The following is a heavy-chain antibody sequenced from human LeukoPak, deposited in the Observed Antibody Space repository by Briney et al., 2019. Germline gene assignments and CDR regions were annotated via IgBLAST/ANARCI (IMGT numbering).Heavy chain of an antibody. J-gene: IGHJ4*02. V-gene: IGHV4-39*01. CDR1: GGSISSSTYY. Sequence: SETLSLTCTVSGGSISSSTYYWGWIRQPPGKGLEWIGSICHPASTYYKSSLKSRLTISIASSRNQFYLKLRSVTAADTAVYYCATTTADDDYWGQGILVTVSS. CDR2: ICHPAST. D-gene: IGHD1-1*01. CDR3: ATTTADDDY.